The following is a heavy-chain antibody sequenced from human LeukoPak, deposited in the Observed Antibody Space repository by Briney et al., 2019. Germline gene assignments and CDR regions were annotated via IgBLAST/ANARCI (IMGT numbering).Heavy chain of an antibody. J-gene: IGHJ5*02. D-gene: IGHD3-10*01. V-gene: IGHV4-34*01. CDR3: AGNLLTYYYGSGGFDP. CDR2: IDHSGST. Sequence: SETLSLTCAVYGGSFSGYYWSWIRQPPGKGLEWIGEIDHSGSTNYNPSLKSRVTISVDTSKNQFSLKLSSVTAADTAVYYCAGNLLTYYYGSGGFDPWGQGTLVTVSS. CDR1: GGSFSGYY.